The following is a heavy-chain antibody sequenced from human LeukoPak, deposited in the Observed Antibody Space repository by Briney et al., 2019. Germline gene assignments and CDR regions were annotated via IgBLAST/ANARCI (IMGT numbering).Heavy chain of an antibody. Sequence: SQTLSLTCTVSGGSISSGSYYWSWIRQPAGKGLEWIGRIYASGSTNYNPSLKSRVTISVDTSKNQFSLKLSSVTAADTAVYYCARDRIAAALDYYMDVWGKGTTVTVSS. J-gene: IGHJ6*03. CDR1: GGSISSGSYY. D-gene: IGHD6-13*01. CDR2: IYASGST. V-gene: IGHV4-61*02. CDR3: ARDRIAAALDYYMDV.